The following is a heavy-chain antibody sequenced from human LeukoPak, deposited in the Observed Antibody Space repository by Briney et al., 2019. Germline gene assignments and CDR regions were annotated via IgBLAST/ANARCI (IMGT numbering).Heavy chain of an antibody. CDR1: GFTFRAYW. V-gene: IGHV3-7*01. D-gene: IGHD3-10*01. CDR3: ARSLRVRGVPDYMDV. J-gene: IGHJ6*03. Sequence: GGSLRLSCAASGFTFRAYWMSWVRQAPGKGLEWVANIKQDGSEKYYVDSVRGRFTISRENAKNSLYLQMNSLRVEDTAVYYCARSLRVRGVPDYMDVWGKGTTVTISS. CDR2: IKQDGSEK.